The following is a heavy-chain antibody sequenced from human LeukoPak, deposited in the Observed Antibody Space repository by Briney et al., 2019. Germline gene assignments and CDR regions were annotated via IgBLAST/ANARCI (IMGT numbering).Heavy chain of an antibody. V-gene: IGHV3-7*01. CDR1: GFTFSSYW. J-gene: IGHJ4*02. CDR2: IKKNGSEK. Sequence: PGGSLRLSCAASGFTFSSYWMSWVRQAPGKGLEWVANIKKNGSEKYYVDSVKGRFTISRDNAKNSLYLQVNSLRAEDTAVYYCARNQRRLDYWGQGTLVTVSS. D-gene: IGHD1-14*01. CDR3: ARNQRRLDY.